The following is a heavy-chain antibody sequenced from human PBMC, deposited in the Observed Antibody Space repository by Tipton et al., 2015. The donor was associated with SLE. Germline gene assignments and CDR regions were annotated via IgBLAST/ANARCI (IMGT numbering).Heavy chain of an antibody. CDR1: GFTFSDYY. J-gene: IGHJ4*02. CDR2: ISSDGDSV. V-gene: IGHV3-11*04. CDR3: ARDWSMYSGYDRDFDY. Sequence: GSLRLSCAASGFTFSDYYMNWVRQVPGKGLEWLSYISSDGDSVHYADSVKGRFTISRDNAKNSLYLQMNSLRAEDTAVYYCARDWSMYSGYDRDFDYWGQGTLVTVSP. D-gene: IGHD5-12*01.